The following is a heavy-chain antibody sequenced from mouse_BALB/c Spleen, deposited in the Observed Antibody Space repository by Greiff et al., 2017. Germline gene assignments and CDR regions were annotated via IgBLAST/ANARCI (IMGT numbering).Heavy chain of an antibody. D-gene: IGHD2-1*01. J-gene: IGHJ4*01. CDR2: ISSGSSTI. CDR3: ARYGNEGKRYAMDY. V-gene: IGHV5-17*02. Sequence: EVKLMESGGGLVQPGGSRKLSCAASGFTFSSFGMHWVRQAPEKGLEWVAYISSGSSTIYYADTVKGRFTISRDNPKNTLFLQMTSLRSEDTAMYYCARYGNEGKRYAMDYWGQGTSVTVSS. CDR1: GFTFSSFG.